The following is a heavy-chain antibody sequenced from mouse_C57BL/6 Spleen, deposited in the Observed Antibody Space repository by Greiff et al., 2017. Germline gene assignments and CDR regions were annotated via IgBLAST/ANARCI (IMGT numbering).Heavy chain of an antibody. J-gene: IGHJ3*01. D-gene: IGHD1-1*01. CDR3: ARLGYYGSSPLFAY. CDR1: GYTFTSSW. CDR2: IDPSDSYT. Sequence: QVQLQQPGAELVMPGASVKLSCKASGYTFTSSWMHWVKQRPGQGLEWIGEIDPSDSYTNYNQKFKGKSTLTVDKSSSTAYMQLSSLTAEDSAVYYCARLGYYGSSPLFAYWGQGTLVTVSA. V-gene: IGHV1-69*01.